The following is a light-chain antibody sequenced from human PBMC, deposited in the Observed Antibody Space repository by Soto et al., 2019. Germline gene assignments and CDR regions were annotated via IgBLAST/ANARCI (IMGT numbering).Light chain of an antibody. CDR3: GTWDSSLSAFYV. CDR1: SSNIGNNY. Sequence: SLLTQPPSVSSGPGQKVTISCCGSSSNIGNNYVSRYQHLPGTAPKLLIYDNNKRPSGIPDRFSGSKSGTSATLGITGLQTGDEAEYYCGTWDSSLSAFYVFGPGTKVTVL. J-gene: IGLJ1*01. CDR2: DNN. V-gene: IGLV1-51*01.